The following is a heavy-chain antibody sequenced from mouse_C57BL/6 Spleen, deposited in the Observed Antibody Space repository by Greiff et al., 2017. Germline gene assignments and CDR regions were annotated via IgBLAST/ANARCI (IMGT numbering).Heavy chain of an antibody. V-gene: IGHV6-3*01. CDR3: TTTVVATDYAMDY. J-gene: IGHJ4*01. CDR1: GFTFSNYW. Sequence: VQLKESGGGLVQPGGSMKLSCVASGFTFSNYWMNWVRQSPEKGLEWVAQIRLKSDNYATHYAESVKGRFTISRDDSKSSVYLQMNNLRAEDTGIYYCTTTVVATDYAMDYWGQGTSVTVSS. CDR2: IRLKSDNYAT. D-gene: IGHD1-1*01.